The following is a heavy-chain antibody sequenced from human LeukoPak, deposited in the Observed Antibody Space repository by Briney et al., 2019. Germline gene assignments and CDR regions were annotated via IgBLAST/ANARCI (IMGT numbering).Heavy chain of an antibody. CDR2: IWYDGSNK. V-gene: IGHV3-33*01. D-gene: IGHD2-8*01. CDR3: ARGTGYGVFDI. J-gene: IGHJ3*02. Sequence: GRSLRLSCAASGFTFSSYGMHWVRQAPGKGLEWVAVIWYDGSNKYYADSVKGRFTISRDNSKNTLYLQMNSLRAEDTAVYYCARGTGYGVFDIWGQGTMVTVSS. CDR1: GFTFSSYG.